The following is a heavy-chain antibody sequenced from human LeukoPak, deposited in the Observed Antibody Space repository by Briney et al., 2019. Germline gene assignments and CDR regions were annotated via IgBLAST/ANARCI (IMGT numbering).Heavy chain of an antibody. V-gene: IGHV4-34*01. CDR2: INHSGST. CDR3: ARARDEYSSSWYGTPYYFDY. Sequence: KSSETLSLTCAVYGGSFSGYYWSWIRQPPGKGLEWIGEINHSGSTNYNPSLKSRVTISVDTSKNQFSLKLSSVTAADTAVYYCARARDEYSSSWYGTPYYFDYWGQGTLVTVSS. D-gene: IGHD6-13*01. CDR1: GGSFSGYY. J-gene: IGHJ4*02.